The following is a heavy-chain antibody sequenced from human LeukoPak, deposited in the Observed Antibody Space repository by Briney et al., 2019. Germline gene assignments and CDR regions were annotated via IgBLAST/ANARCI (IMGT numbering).Heavy chain of an antibody. J-gene: IGHJ4*02. Sequence: SETLSPTCAVYGGSFSGYYWSWIRQPPGKGLEWIGEINHSGSTNYNPSLKSRVTISVDTSKNQFSLKLSSVTAADTAVYYCASRDVDIVATTTKFDYWGQGTLVTVSS. CDR3: ASRDVDIVATTTKFDY. D-gene: IGHD5-12*01. CDR1: GGSFSGYY. CDR2: INHSGST. V-gene: IGHV4-34*01.